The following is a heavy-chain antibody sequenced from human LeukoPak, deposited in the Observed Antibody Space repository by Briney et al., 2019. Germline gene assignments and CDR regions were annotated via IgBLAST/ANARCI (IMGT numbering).Heavy chain of an antibody. CDR1: GFTFSSYR. CDR3: ARSDAVYYYYYMDV. CDR2: ISSSSSYI. J-gene: IGHJ6*03. V-gene: IGHV3-21*01. Sequence: GGSLRLSCAASGFTFSSYRMNWVRQVPGKGLEWVSSISSSSSYIYYADSVKGRFTISRDNAKNSLYLQMNSLRVEDTAVYYCARSDAVYYYYYMDVWGKGTTVTVSS.